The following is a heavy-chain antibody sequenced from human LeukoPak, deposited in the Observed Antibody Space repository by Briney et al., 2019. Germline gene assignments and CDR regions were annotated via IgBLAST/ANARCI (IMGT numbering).Heavy chain of an antibody. CDR2: IGDDGRDQ. J-gene: IGHJ4*02. CDR3: AKSHDYYGSGSYYDFDY. D-gene: IGHD3-10*01. CDR1: GFTFSGHA. Sequence: PGGSLRLSCAASGFTFSGHAMHWVRQTPAVGLEWLAIIGDDGRDQHYTDSVKGRFTISRDNSKNTLYLQMNSLRAEDTAVYYCAKSHDYYGSGSYYDFDYWGQGTLVTVSS. V-gene: IGHV3-30*02.